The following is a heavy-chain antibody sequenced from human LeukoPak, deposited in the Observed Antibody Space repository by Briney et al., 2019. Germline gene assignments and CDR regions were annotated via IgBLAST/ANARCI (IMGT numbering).Heavy chain of an antibody. Sequence: SETLSLTCAVSGYSISSGYYWGWIRQPPGKGLEWSGRGYHSVRAYSTPSLQSRVTISVDTSPNPFSLKLSSVTAADTAVYYCARPSVSYDSVWGSYRLGTFDYWGQGTLVTVSS. D-gene: IGHD3-16*02. V-gene: IGHV4-38-2*01. CDR3: ARPSVSYDSVWGSYRLGTFDY. J-gene: IGHJ4*02. CDR2: GYHSVRA. CDR1: GYSISSGYY.